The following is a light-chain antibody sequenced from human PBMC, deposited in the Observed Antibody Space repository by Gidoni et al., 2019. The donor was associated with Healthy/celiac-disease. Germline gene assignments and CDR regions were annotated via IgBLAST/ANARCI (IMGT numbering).Light chain of an antibody. CDR1: QGISSY. J-gene: IGKJ2*01. CDR3: HQYYSFPPT. Sequence: AICVTQSPSLLSESTGDRVTISCRMSQGISSYLAWYQQKPGKDPELLIYAASTLQSGVASRLSGSGAGRDFTLTISCLQYGDFATYYCHQYYSFPPTFGQGTKLEIK. CDR2: AAS. V-gene: IGKV1D-8*02.